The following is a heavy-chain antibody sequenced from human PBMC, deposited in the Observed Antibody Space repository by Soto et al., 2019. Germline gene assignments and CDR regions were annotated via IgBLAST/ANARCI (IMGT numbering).Heavy chain of an antibody. CDR3: ASQYYDFWSGYYWAPAFDY. V-gene: IGHV4-34*01. CDR2: INHSGST. CDR1: GGSFSGYY. J-gene: IGHJ4*02. Sequence: SETLSLTCAVSGGSFSGYYWSWIRQPPGKGLEWIGEINHSGSTNYNPSLKSRVTISVDTSKNQFSLKLSSVTAADTAVYYCASQYYDFWSGYYWAPAFDYWGQGTLVTVSS. D-gene: IGHD3-3*01.